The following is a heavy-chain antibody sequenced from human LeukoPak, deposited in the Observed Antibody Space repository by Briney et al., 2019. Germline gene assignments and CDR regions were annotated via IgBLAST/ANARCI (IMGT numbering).Heavy chain of an antibody. D-gene: IGHD6-19*01. V-gene: IGHV3-7*03. CDR1: AFIFSYYS. CDR2: INQDGSEK. CDR3: AREGGSGWYSGWFDP. Sequence: GGSLRLSCAPYAFIFSYYSMSWDRQAPGKGLEWVANINQDGSEKRYVDSAKGRFTISRDNAENLLYLQMNNLRAEDTAVYYCAREGGSGWYSGWFDPWGQGALVTVSS. J-gene: IGHJ5*02.